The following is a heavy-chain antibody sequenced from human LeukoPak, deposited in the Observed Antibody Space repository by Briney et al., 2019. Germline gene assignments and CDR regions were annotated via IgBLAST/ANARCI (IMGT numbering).Heavy chain of an antibody. J-gene: IGHJ3*02. CDR2: ISAYNGDT. D-gene: IGHD6-19*01. CDR1: GYTFTSYG. CDR3: ARGLQENLAWLQAFSAFDI. Sequence: ASVKVSCKASGYTFTSYGISWVRQAPGQGLEWMGWISAYNGDTNYAQKLQGRVTMTTDTSTSTAYMELRSLRSDDTAVYYCARGLQENLAWLQAFSAFDIWGQGTMVTVSS. V-gene: IGHV1-18*01.